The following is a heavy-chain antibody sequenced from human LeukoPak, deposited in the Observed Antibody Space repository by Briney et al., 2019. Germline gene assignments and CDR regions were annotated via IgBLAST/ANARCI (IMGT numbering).Heavy chain of an antibody. V-gene: IGHV4-59*08. CDR1: GDSISRSY. CDR3: ARHRETEYESSHMGFDP. D-gene: IGHD3-22*01. J-gene: IGHJ5*02. Sequence: SETLSLTCSVSGDSISRSYWSWIRQPPGKGLEWVGYFSSRGRNAYNSALKSRVTISADTSQNQFSLSLTSATAADTAVYYCARHRETEYESSHMGFDPWGQGTLVIVSS. CDR2: FSSRGRN.